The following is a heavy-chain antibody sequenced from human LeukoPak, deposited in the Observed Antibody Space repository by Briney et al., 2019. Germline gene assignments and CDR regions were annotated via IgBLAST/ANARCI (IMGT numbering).Heavy chain of an antibody. V-gene: IGHV1-18*01. CDR2: ISAYNGNT. Sequence: ASVKVSCMASGYTFTSYGISWVRQAPGQGLEWMGWISAYNGNTNYAQKLQGRVTMTTDTSTSTAYMELRSLRSDDTAVYYCARDFNGGYWNPSPGYYFDYWGQGTLVTVSS. J-gene: IGHJ4*02. CDR1: GYTFTSYG. CDR3: ARDFNGGYWNPSPGYYFDY. D-gene: IGHD1-1*01.